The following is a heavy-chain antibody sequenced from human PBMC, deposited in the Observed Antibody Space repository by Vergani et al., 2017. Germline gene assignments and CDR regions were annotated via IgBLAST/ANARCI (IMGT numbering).Heavy chain of an antibody. CDR2: IWYDGSNK. V-gene: IGHV3-33*01. D-gene: IGHD1-26*01. CDR3: ARDRPAPSGSYYDGSAFDI. Sequence: QVQLVESGGGVVQPGRSLRLSCAASGFTFSSYGMHWVRQAPGKGLEWVAVIWYDGSNKYYADSVKGRFTISRDNSKNTLYLQMTSLRAEDTAVYYCARDRPAPSGSYYDGSAFDIWGQGTMVTVSS. J-gene: IGHJ3*02. CDR1: GFTFSSYG.